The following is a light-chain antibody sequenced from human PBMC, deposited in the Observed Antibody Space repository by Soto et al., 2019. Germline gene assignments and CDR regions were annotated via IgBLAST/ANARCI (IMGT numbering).Light chain of an antibody. V-gene: IGKV3-11*01. J-gene: IGKJ4*01. CDR1: QSVNNF. Sequence: EVVLTQSPATLSLSPGDRATLSCRASQSVNNFLAWYQQKPSQTPRLLVYDASKRATGIPGRFSGSGSGTDFTLTISSLEPEDFAVYYCQQRSNWPPALSFGGGTKVDIK. CDR2: DAS. CDR3: QQRSNWPPALS.